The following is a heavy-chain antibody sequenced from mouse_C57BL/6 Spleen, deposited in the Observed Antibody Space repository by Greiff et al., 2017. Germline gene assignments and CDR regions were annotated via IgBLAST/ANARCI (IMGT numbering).Heavy chain of an antibody. J-gene: IGHJ2*01. CDR1: CYAFSSSW. Sequence: QVQLQQSGPELVKPGASVKISCKASCYAFSSSWMHWLKQRPGKGLEWIGRIYPGDGDTKYNRKFKGKATLTADKSSSTAYMQLSSLTSEDSAVYFCARGLHRDYFDYWGQGTTLTVSS. D-gene: IGHD2-4*01. CDR3: ARGLHRDYFDY. V-gene: IGHV1-82*01. CDR2: IYPGDGDT.